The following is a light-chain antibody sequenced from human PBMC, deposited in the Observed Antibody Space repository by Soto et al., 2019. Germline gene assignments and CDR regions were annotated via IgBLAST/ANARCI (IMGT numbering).Light chain of an antibody. V-gene: IGLV2-8*01. CDR2: EFS. Sequence: QSALTQPPPASGSPGQSVTISCTGTSSDIGAYNYVSWYQQHPGKAPKLMIYEFSKRPSGVPDRFSGSKSGNTASLTVSGLQAEDESDYYCSSYAGSNTWVFGGGTQLTVL. CDR1: SSDIGAYNY. CDR3: SSYAGSNTWV. J-gene: IGLJ3*02.